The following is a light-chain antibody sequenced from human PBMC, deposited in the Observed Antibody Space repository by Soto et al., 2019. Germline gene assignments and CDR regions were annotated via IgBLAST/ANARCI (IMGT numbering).Light chain of an antibody. J-gene: IGLJ2*01. CDR1: NSDIGNYNF. Sequence: LTQPPSASGSPGQSVAISCTGTNSDIGNYNFVSWYQQHPGKAPKLMIYEVNKRPSGVPDRFSGSKSGNTASLTVSGLQPEDEADYYCSSYEGSNNLLFGGGTKVTVL. V-gene: IGLV2-8*01. CDR3: SSYEGSNNLL. CDR2: EVN.